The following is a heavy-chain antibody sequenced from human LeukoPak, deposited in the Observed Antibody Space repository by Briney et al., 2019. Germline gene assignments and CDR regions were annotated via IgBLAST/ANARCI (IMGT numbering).Heavy chain of an antibody. CDR1: GFTFSSYG. CDR2: ISGSGGAT. D-gene: IGHD2-15*01. Sequence: GGSPRLSCAASGFTFSSYGMSWVRQAPGKGLEGVSGISGSGGATYYADFVKGRFTISRDNSKNTLYLQMNSLRAEDTAVYYCAKDTRAATRGHYYYYGMDVWGQGTTVTVSS. V-gene: IGHV3-23*01. J-gene: IGHJ6*02. CDR3: AKDTRAATRGHYYYYGMDV.